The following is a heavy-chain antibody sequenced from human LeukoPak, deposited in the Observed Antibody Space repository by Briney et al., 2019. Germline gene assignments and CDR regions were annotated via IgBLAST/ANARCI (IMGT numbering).Heavy chain of an antibody. CDR2: ISWNGGNI. CDR1: GFTFSSYA. J-gene: IGHJ5*02. CDR3: AKGGIAVAGTWFDP. Sequence: GRSLRLSCAASGFTFSSYAMHWVRQAPGKGLEWVSGISWNGGNIGYADSVKGRFIISRDNARNSLYLQMNSLRAEDMALYYCAKGGIAVAGTWFDPWGQGTLVTVSS. V-gene: IGHV3-9*03. D-gene: IGHD6-19*01.